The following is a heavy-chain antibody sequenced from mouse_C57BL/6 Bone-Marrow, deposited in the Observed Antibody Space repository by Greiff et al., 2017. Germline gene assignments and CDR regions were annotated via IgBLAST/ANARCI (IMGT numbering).Heavy chain of an antibody. CDR2: IYIGNGYT. CDR1: GYTFTSYG. D-gene: IGHD2-5*01. V-gene: IGHV1-58*01. J-gene: IGHJ4*01. Sequence: VQLQQSGAELVRPGSSVTMSCKTSGYTFTSYGINWVKQRPGQGLEWIGYIYIGNGYTEYNEKLKGKATLTSDTSSSTAYMQLSSLTSEDSAIYFCARSTIVTLLPMDYWGQGTSVTVSS. CDR3: ARSTIVTLLPMDY.